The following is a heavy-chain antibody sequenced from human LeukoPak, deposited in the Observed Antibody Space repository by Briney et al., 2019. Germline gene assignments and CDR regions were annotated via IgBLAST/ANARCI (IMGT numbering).Heavy chain of an antibody. Sequence: ASVKVSCKVSGYTLTELSMHWVRQAPGKGLDWMGGFDPEDGETIYAQKFQGRVTMTEDTSTDTAYMELSSLRSEDTAVYYCATVVIAVAGNHYFDYWGQGTLVTVSS. CDR1: GYTLTELS. V-gene: IGHV1-24*01. CDR3: ATVVIAVAGNHYFDY. D-gene: IGHD6-19*01. J-gene: IGHJ4*02. CDR2: FDPEDGET.